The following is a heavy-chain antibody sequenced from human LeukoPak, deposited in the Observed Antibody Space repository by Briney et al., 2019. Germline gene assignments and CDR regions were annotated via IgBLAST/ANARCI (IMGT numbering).Heavy chain of an antibody. D-gene: IGHD6-25*01. CDR3: ARVLSGRLRRWFDP. CDR1: GGTFSSYA. Sequence: GASVKVSCEASGGTFSSYAISWVRQAPGQGLEWMGGIIPIFGTANYAQKFQGRVTITADKSTSTAYMELSSLRSEDTAVYYCARVLSGRLRRWFDPWGQGTLVTVSS. V-gene: IGHV1-69*06. CDR2: IIPIFGTA. J-gene: IGHJ5*02.